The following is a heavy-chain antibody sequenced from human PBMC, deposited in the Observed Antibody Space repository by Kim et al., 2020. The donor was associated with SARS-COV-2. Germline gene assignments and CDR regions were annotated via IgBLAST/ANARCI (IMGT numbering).Heavy chain of an antibody. V-gene: IGHV5-51*01. CDR1: GYSFTSYW. CDR3: ARQGPGVSSGGSCYSPYYYNG. J-gene: IGHJ6*01. D-gene: IGHD2-15*01. Sequence: GESLKISCKGSGYSFTSYWIGWVRQMPGKGLERMGIIYPGDSDTRYSLSFQGQLNISADKSISTAYLQWSSLKASDTAMYYCARQGPGVSSGGSCYSPYYYNG. CDR2: IYPGDSDT.